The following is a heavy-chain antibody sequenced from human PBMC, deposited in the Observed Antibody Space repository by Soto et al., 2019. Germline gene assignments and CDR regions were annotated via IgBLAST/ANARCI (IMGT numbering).Heavy chain of an antibody. Sequence: GWSLRLSCAASGFTFNSYAMHWVRQAPGKGLEWVALISYDGRNDYYADSVKGRFTISRDNSKNTLYLQINRLRAEDTAVYFCASWDDSSGYYDDFHIWGQGTKVTVSS. CDR3: ASWDDSSGYYDDFHI. CDR1: GFTFNSYA. J-gene: IGHJ3*02. CDR2: ISYDGRND. D-gene: IGHD3-22*01. V-gene: IGHV3-30*04.